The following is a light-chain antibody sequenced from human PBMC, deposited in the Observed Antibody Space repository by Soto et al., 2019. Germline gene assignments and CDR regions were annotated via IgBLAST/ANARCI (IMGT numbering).Light chain of an antibody. CDR2: DAF. CDR3: QPYDNLPPVT. Sequence: DIQMTQSPSSLSASVGDRVTITGQASRDISNYLNWYQQKPGKAPRLLIYDAFNLETGVPSRFSGSGSGTDFTFTISGLLPEDIATYYCQPYDNLPPVTFGQGTRLEIK. J-gene: IGKJ5*01. V-gene: IGKV1-33*01. CDR1: RDISNY.